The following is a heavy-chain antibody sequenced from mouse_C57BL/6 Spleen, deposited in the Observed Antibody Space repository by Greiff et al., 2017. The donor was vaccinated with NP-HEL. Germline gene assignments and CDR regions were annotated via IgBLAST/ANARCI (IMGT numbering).Heavy chain of an antibody. Sequence: QVQLQQPGAELVKPGASVKMSCKASGYTFTSYWMHWVKQRPIQGLEWIGNIDPSDSETHYNQKFKDKATLTVDKSSSTAYMQLSSLTSEDSAVYYCARGDYYGSSPYAMDYWGQGTSVTVSS. CDR2: IDPSDSET. CDR3: ARGDYYGSSPYAMDY. J-gene: IGHJ4*01. V-gene: IGHV1-52*01. D-gene: IGHD1-1*01. CDR1: GYTFTSYW.